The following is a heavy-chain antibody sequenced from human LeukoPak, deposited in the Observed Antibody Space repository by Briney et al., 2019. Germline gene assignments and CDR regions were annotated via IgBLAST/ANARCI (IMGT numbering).Heavy chain of an antibody. V-gene: IGHV3-30-3*01. J-gene: IGHJ4*02. CDR2: VSYDGSNK. D-gene: IGHD3-16*01. CDR1: GFTFSSYA. Sequence: GGSLRLSCAASGFTFSSYAMHWVRQAPGKGLEWVAVVSYDGSNKYYADSVKGRFTISRDSSKNTLYLQMNSLRAEDTAVYYCARGNMGERGYYFDYWGQGTLVTVSS. CDR3: ARGNMGERGYYFDY.